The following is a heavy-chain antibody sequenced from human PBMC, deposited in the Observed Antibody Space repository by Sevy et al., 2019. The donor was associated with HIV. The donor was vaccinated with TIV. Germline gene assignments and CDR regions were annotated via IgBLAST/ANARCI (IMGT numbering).Heavy chain of an antibody. CDR3: AGLEGVGMGNNWFDP. Sequence: SETLSLTCTVSGGSIRNNDYDWGWIRQPPGKGLEWIGAIFYSGTTYSSPSLKSRVTISVDTPKNQFSLKLNSVTAADTAVYYCAGLEGVGMGNNWFDPWGQGTLVTVSS. D-gene: IGHD3-3*01. CDR1: GGSIRNNDYD. J-gene: IGHJ5*02. CDR2: IFYSGTT. V-gene: IGHV4-39*01.